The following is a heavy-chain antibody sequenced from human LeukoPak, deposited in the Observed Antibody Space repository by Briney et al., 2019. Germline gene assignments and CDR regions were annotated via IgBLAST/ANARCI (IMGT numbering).Heavy chain of an antibody. J-gene: IGHJ4*02. D-gene: IGHD1-26*01. V-gene: IGHV3-21*01. CDR1: GFTFSSYS. CDR3: ARESGSYRGLDY. CDR2: ISSSSSYI. Sequence: GGSLRLSCAASGFTFSSYSMNWVRQAPGKGLEWVSSISSSSSYIYYADSVKGRFTISRDNAKNSLYLQMNSLRAEDTAVYYCARESGSYRGLDYWGQGTLVTVSS.